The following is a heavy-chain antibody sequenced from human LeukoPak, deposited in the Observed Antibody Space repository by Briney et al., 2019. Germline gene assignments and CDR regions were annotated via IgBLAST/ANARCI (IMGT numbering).Heavy chain of an antibody. CDR1: GGSISSYY. CDR2: IYYSGST. Sequence: PSETLSLTCTVSGGSISSYYWSWIRQPPGKGLEWIGYIYYSGSTNYNPSLKSRVTMSVDTSKNQLSLKLSSVTAADTAVYYCAREKMGSSGWNDAFDIWGQGTMVTVSS. V-gene: IGHV4-59*01. J-gene: IGHJ3*02. D-gene: IGHD6-19*01. CDR3: AREKMGSSGWNDAFDI.